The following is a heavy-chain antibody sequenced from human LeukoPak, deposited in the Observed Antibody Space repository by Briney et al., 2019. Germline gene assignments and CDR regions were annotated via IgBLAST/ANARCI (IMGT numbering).Heavy chain of an antibody. CDR3: ASLGFLFCGGDCYAFG. J-gene: IGHJ4*02. Sequence: GGSLRLSCAASGFTFSSYGMHWVRQAPGKGLEWVAFIRYDGSNKYYADSVKGRFTISRDNSKNTLYLQMNSLRAEDTAVYYCASLGFLFCGGDCYAFGWGQGTLVTVSS. CDR2: IRYDGSNK. D-gene: IGHD2-21*02. V-gene: IGHV3-30*02. CDR1: GFTFSSYG.